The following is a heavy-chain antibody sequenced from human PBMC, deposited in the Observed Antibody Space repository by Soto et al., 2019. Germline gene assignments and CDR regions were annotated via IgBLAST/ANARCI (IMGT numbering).Heavy chain of an antibody. Sequence: QVQLVQSGAEVKKPGASVKVSCKASGYTFTSYAMHWVRQAPGQRLEWMGWINAGNGNTKYSQKFQGRVTITRDTSASTAYMELSSLSSEDTAVYYCAREGKLWIDYYYYYMDVWGKGTTVTVSS. CDR1: GYTFTSYA. J-gene: IGHJ6*03. V-gene: IGHV1-3*01. D-gene: IGHD5-18*01. CDR2: INAGNGNT. CDR3: AREGKLWIDYYYYYMDV.